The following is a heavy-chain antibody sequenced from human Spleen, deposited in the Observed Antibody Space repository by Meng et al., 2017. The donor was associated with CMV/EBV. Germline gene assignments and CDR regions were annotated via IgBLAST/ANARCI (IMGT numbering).Heavy chain of an antibody. CDR3: ARQTGSWYYYYGVDV. CDR1: CSTYW. CDR2: IYPNDSKT. J-gene: IGHJ6*02. V-gene: IGHV5-51*01. D-gene: IGHD6-13*01. Sequence: CSTYWIGWVRQMPGKGLEWMGIIYPNDSKTRYSPSFQGQVTISADKSISTAYLQWSSLKASDTAMYYCARQTGSWYYYYGVDVWGQGTTVTVSS.